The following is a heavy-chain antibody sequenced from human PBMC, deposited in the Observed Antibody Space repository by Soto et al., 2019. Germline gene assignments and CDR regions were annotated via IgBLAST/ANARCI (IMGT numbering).Heavy chain of an antibody. D-gene: IGHD6-13*01. J-gene: IGHJ5*02. V-gene: IGHV1-69*13. CDR2: IIPIFGTA. Sequence: ASVKVSCKASGGTFSSYAISWVRPAPGQGLEWMGGIIPIFGTANYAQKFQGRVTITADESTSTAYMELSSLRSEDTAVYYCARDDSSSWYSNQSPMYNCFDPWS. CDR1: GGTFSSYA. CDR3: ARDDSSSWYSNQSPMYNCFDP.